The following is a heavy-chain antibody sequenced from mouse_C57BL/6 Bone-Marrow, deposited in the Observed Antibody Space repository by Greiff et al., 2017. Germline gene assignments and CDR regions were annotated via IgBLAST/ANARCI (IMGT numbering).Heavy chain of an antibody. CDR1: GYTFTSYG. D-gene: IGHD2-1*01. V-gene: IGHV1-81*01. J-gene: IGHJ3*01. CDR2: IYPRSGNT. Sequence: VQRVESGAELARPGASVKLSCKASGYTFTSYGISWVKQRTGQGLEWIGEIYPRSGNTYYNEKFKGKATLTADKSSSTAYMELRSLTSEDSAVYFCARPPHYGNYPWFAYWGQGTLVTVSA. CDR3: ARPPHYGNYPWFAY.